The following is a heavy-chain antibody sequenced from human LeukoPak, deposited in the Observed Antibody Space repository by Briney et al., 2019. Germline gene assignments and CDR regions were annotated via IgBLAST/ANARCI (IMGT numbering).Heavy chain of an antibody. CDR3: ARVRYFDHEDAFDI. CDR1: GFTFSSYG. CDR2: ISYDGSNK. D-gene: IGHD3-9*01. J-gene: IGHJ3*02. Sequence: PGGSLRLSCAASGFTFSSYGMHWVRQAPGKGLEWVAVISYDGSNKYYADSVKGRFTISRDNSKNTLHLQMNSLRVEDTAVYYCARVRYFDHEDAFDIWGQGTMVTVSS. V-gene: IGHV3-30*03.